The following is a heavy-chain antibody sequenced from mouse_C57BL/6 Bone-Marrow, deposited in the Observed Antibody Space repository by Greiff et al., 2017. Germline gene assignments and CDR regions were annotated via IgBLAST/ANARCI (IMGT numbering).Heavy chain of an antibody. CDR1: GFTFSSYA. V-gene: IGHV5-4*03. Sequence: EVKLVESGGGLVKPGGSLKLSCAASGFTFSSYAMYWVRQTPEKRLEWVATISDGGSYTYYPDNVKGRFTISRDNAKNNRYLQMSHLKFEDTAMYYCARYLFCFDYWGQGTTLTVSS. J-gene: IGHJ2*01. CDR3: ARYLFCFDY. CDR2: ISDGGSYT.